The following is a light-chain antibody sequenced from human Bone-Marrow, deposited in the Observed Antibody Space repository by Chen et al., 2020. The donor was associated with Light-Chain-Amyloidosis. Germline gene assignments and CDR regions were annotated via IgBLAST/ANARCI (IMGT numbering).Light chain of an antibody. V-gene: IGLV3-21*02. CDR3: QVWDRSSDRPV. J-gene: IGLJ3*02. CDR2: DDS. CDR1: NIGSTS. Sequence: SYVLPQPSSVSVAPGQSSTFACGGNNIGSTSVHWYQQTPGQAPLLVVYDDSDRPSGIPVRLSGSNSGNTATLTISRVEAGDEADYYCQVWDRSSDRPVFGGGTKLTVL.